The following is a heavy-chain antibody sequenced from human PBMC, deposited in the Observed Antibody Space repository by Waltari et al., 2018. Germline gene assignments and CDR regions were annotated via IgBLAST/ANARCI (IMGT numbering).Heavy chain of an antibody. D-gene: IGHD3-22*01. V-gene: IGHV4-34*01. CDR3: ARGYYYDSSGYYLDAFDI. CDR2: INHSGST. CDR1: GGSFSGYY. Sequence: QVQLQQWGAGLLKPSETLSLTCAVYGGSFSGYYWSWIRQPPGRGLEWIGEINHSGSTIYNPSLKSRVTISVDTSKNQFSLKLSSVTAADTAVYYCARGYYYDSSGYYLDAFDIWGQGTMVTVSS. J-gene: IGHJ3*02.